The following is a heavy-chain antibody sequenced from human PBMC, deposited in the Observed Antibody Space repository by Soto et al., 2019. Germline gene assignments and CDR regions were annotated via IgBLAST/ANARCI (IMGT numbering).Heavy chain of an antibody. CDR2: IDPSDSYT. Sequence: PGESLKISCTGADYSFTSYWISWVRQMPGKGLEWMGRIDPSDSYTNYSPSFQGHVTISDDKSISTAYLQWSSLKASDTAMYYCARRLLPYYYDSSGYYPDAFDIWGQGTMVTVSS. CDR1: DYSFTSYW. CDR3: ARRLLPYYYDSSGYYPDAFDI. D-gene: IGHD3-22*01. V-gene: IGHV5-10-1*01. J-gene: IGHJ3*02.